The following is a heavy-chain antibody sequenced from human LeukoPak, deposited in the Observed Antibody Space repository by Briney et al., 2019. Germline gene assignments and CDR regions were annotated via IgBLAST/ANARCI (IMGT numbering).Heavy chain of an antibody. CDR2: ISYDGSNK. CDR3: ARVITIFGVVLTYGMDV. V-gene: IGHV3-30-3*01. CDR1: GFTFISNA. Sequence: GGSLRLSGAASGFTFISNAMHGVGQAPGKGLEGGAVISYDGSNKYYADSVKGRFTISRDNSKNTLYLQMNSLRAEDTAMYYCARVITIFGVVLTYGMDVWGQGTTVTVSS. J-gene: IGHJ6*02. D-gene: IGHD3-3*01.